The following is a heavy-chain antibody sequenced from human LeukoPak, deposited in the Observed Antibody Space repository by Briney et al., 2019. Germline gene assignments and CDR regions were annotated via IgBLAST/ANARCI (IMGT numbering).Heavy chain of an antibody. CDR3: ARALAAAVIN. CDR2: ITHRGSI. D-gene: IGHD6-13*01. J-gene: IGHJ1*01. CDR1: GGSFSGHF. V-gene: IGHV4-34*01. Sequence: SETLSLTCGVFGGSFSGHFYSWIRQSPGKGLEWIGEITHRGSINYNPSLKSRVAMSVDTSKNHFSLNLTSVTAADNGIYYCARALAAAVINWGQGTLVTVST.